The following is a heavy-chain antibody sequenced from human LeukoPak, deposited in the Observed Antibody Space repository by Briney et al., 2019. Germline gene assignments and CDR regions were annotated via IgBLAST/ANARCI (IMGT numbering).Heavy chain of an antibody. J-gene: IGHJ4*02. D-gene: IGHD2-15*01. CDR3: ARGSYCSGGSCRDY. V-gene: IGHV3-53*04. CDR2: IYSGGST. Sequence: GGSLRLSCAASGFTVSSNYMSWVRQAPGKGLEWVSVIYSGGSTYYADSVQGRFTISRHNSKNTLYLQMNSLRAEDTAVYYCARGSYCSGGSCRDYWGQGTLVTVSS. CDR1: GFTVSSNY.